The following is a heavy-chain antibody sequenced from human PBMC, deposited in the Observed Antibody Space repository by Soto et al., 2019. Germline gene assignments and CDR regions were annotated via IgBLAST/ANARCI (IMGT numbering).Heavy chain of an antibody. CDR1: GFTFSSYA. V-gene: IGHV3-23*01. CDR2: ISGSGGST. Sequence: PXGSLQLSCAASGFTFSSYAMSWVRQAPGKGLEWVSAISGSGGSTYYADSVKGRFTISRDNSKNTLYLQMNSLRAEDTAVYYCAKDRISGGSLDYWGQGTLVTVSS. J-gene: IGHJ4*02. CDR3: AKDRISGGSLDY. D-gene: IGHD2-15*01.